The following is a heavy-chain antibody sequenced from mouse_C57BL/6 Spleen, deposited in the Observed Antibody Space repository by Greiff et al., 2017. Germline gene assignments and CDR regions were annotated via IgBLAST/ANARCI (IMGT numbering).Heavy chain of an antibody. CDR2: IWSGGST. Sequence: VKLMESGPGLVQPSQSLSITCTVSGFSLTSYGVHWVRQSPGKGLEWLGVIWSGGSTDYNAAFISRLSISKDNSKSQVFFKMNSLQADDTAIYYCATLRQLRRRGAMDYWGQGTSVTVSS. V-gene: IGHV2-2*01. D-gene: IGHD3-2*02. CDR1: GFSLTSYG. CDR3: ATLRQLRRRGAMDY. J-gene: IGHJ4*01.